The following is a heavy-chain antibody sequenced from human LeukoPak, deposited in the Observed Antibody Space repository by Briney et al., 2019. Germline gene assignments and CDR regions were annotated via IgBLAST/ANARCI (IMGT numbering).Heavy chain of an antibody. V-gene: IGHV3-21*01. J-gene: IGHJ4*02. CDR3: ARFLYGGYDRYYFDY. D-gene: IGHD5-12*01. CDR1: GFTLSSYS. CDR2: ISSSSSYI. Sequence: GGSLRLSCAASGFTLSSYSMNWVRQAPGKGLEWVSSISSSSSYIYYADSVKGRFTISRDNAKNSLYLQMNSLRAEDTAVYYCARFLYGGYDRYYFDYWGQGTLVTVSS.